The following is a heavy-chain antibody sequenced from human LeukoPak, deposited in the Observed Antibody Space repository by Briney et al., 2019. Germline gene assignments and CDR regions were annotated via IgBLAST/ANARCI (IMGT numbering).Heavy chain of an antibody. D-gene: IGHD3-10*01. V-gene: IGHV1-18*04. CDR1: GYPFPNHA. J-gene: IGHJ3*02. CDR2: ISAYNGNT. Sequence: ASVKVSCKASGYPFPNHAITWVRQAPGQGLEWMGWISAYNGNTNYAQKLQGRVTMTTDTSTSTAYMELRSLRSDDTAVYYCARDPLLWFGELGRAFDIWGQGTMVTVSS. CDR3: ARDPLLWFGELGRAFDI.